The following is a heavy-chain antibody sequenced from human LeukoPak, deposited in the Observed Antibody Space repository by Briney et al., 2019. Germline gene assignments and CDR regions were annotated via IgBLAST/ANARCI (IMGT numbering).Heavy chain of an antibody. CDR2: ISSSSSYI. CDR3: ARDFRDRWLQPLDAFDI. D-gene: IGHD5-24*01. J-gene: IGHJ3*02. V-gene: IGHV3-21*01. Sequence: GGSLRLSCAASGFTFSSYSMNWVRQAPGKGLEWVSSISSSSSYIYYADSVKGRFTISRDNAKNSLYLQMNSLRAEDTAVYYCARDFRDRWLQPLDAFDIWGQGTMVTVSS. CDR1: GFTFSSYS.